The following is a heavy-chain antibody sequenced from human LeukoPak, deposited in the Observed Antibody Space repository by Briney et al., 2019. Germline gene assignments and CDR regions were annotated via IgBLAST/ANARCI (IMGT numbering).Heavy chain of an antibody. J-gene: IGHJ4*02. CDR3: ASGTRDYDILTGYRY. V-gene: IGHV4-39*01. D-gene: IGHD3-9*01. CDR2: IYYSGST. Sequence: PSETLSLTCTVSGGSISSSSYYWGWIRQPPGKGLEWIGSIYYSGSTYYNPSLKSRVTISVDTSKNQFSLKLSSVTAADTAVYYCASGTRDYDILTGYRYWGQGTLVTVSS. CDR1: GGSISSSSYY.